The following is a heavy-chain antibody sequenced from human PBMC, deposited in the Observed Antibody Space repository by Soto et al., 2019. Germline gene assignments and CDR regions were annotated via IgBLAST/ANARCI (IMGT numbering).Heavy chain of an antibody. J-gene: IGHJ4*02. Sequence: GGSLRLSCAASGLTFSKAWMSWVRQAPGKGLEWVGRIKSKTDGGTTDYAAPVKGRFTITRDDSKNTLYLQMNSLKTEDTAVYYCTTDALRFLEWLSYWGQGTLVTV. D-gene: IGHD3-3*01. CDR1: GLTFSKAW. V-gene: IGHV3-15*01. CDR2: IKSKTDGGTT. CDR3: TTDALRFLEWLSY.